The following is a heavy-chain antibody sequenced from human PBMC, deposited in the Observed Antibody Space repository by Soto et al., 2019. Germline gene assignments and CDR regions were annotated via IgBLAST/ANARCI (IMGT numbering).Heavy chain of an antibody. CDR2: IIPSFGTA. J-gene: IGHJ3*01. D-gene: IGHD2-21*02. CDR1: GGTFNTYI. CDR3: ATVETPGGGPPASPTPQAFVV. Sequence: QVQLVQSGAEVKKPGSSVKVSCKASGGTFNTYIITWVRQAPGQGLEWMGGIIPSFGTANYAPKFRGRVTITAGDSTTTVYMEVSSLRSEDTAVYFCATVETPGGGPPASPTPQAFVVWGQGTEVTVSS. V-gene: IGHV1-69*01.